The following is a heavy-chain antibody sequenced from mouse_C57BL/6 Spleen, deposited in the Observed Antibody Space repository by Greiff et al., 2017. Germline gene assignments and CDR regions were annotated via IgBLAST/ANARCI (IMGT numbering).Heavy chain of an antibody. CDR2: INPSNGGT. CDR3: ARSITTVVAPYAMYY. V-gene: IGHV1-53*01. CDR1: GYTFTSYW. Sequence: QVQLQQPGTELVKPGASVKLSCKASGYTFTSYWMHWVKQRPGQGLEWIGNINPSNGGTNYNEKFKSKATLTVDKSSSTAYMQLSSLKSEDSAVYFCARSITTVVAPYAMYYWGQGTSVTVSS. J-gene: IGHJ4*01. D-gene: IGHD1-1*01.